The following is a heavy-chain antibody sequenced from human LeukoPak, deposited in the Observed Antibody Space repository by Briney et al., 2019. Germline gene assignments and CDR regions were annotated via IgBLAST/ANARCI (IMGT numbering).Heavy chain of an antibody. CDR1: GGSISTYY. D-gene: IGHD5-18*01. V-gene: IGHV4-59*01. J-gene: IGHJ3*02. Sequence: SETLSLTCTVSGGSISTYYWSWIRQPPGKGLEWVAYIDYRGSTTYNPSLRSRVTISVDTSRNQFSLKLSSVTAADTAVYYCARSRSGYSYDHAAFEIWGQGTMVTVSS. CDR3: ARSRSGYSYDHAAFEI. CDR2: IDYRGST.